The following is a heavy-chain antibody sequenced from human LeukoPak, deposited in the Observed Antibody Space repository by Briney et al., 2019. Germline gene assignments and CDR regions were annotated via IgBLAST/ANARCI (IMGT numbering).Heavy chain of an antibody. CDR2: IKQDGSEK. CDR1: GFTFSSYW. Sequence: PGGSLRLSCAASGFTFSSYWMSWVRQAPGKGLEWVANIKQDGSEKYYVDSVKGRFTISRDNAKNSLYLQMNSLRPEDMALYYCAKGSIAAAGWNYFDYWGQGTLVTVSS. D-gene: IGHD6-13*01. V-gene: IGHV3-7*03. J-gene: IGHJ4*02. CDR3: AKGSIAAAGWNYFDY.